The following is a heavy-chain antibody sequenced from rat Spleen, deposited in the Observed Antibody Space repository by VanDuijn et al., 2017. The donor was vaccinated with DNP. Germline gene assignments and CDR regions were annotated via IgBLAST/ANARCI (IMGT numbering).Heavy chain of an antibody. CDR3: VRWKSCHFDY. CDR2: IGSPAYAP. CDR1: GFTFSAYY. J-gene: IGHJ2*01. Sequence: EVQLVESGGGLVQPGRSLKLSCAASGFTFSAYYMAWVRQAPAKGLEWVAYIGSPAYAPYYTDSVKGRFAISRDNAKSTLYLQMNSLRSEDMATYYCVRWKSCHFDYWGQGVMVTVSS. V-gene: IGHV5-22*01. D-gene: IGHD3-1*01.